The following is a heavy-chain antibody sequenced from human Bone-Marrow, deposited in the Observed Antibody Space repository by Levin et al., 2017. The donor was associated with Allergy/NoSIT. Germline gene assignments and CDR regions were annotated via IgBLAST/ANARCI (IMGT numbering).Heavy chain of an antibody. J-gene: IGHJ6*02. Sequence: PGGSLRLSCAASGFTFNTYGMSWVRQAPGKGLEWVSAISGSGGRIDYADSVKGRFTISRDTSKNTLYLQMNSLRAEDTAVYYCASNSYGSFYYGLDVWGQGTTVTVSS. CDR3: ASNSYGSFYYGLDV. V-gene: IGHV3-23*01. D-gene: IGHD5-18*01. CDR1: GFTFNTYG. CDR2: ISGSGGRI.